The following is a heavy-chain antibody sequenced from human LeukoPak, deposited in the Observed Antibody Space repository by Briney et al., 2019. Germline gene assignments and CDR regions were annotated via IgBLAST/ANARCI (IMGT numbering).Heavy chain of an antibody. J-gene: IGHJ4*02. Sequence: ASVKVSCKASGYTFTNYYMHWVRQAPGQGLEWMGIINPSSGYTNYAQKFQGRVTMTRDTSTSTVYMELSSLRSEDTAVYYCASVYSSSWFSFDYWGQGTLVTVSS. CDR1: GYTFTNYY. D-gene: IGHD6-13*01. V-gene: IGHV1-46*01. CDR3: ASVYSSSWFSFDY. CDR2: INPSSGYT.